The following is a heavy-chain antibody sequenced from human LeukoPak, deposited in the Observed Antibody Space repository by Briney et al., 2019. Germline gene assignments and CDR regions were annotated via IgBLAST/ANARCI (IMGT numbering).Heavy chain of an antibody. D-gene: IGHD4-17*01. CDR3: ARVLEYGDFPLGSGGMDV. V-gene: IGHV3-30-3*01. Sequence: GGSLRLSCAASGFTFSSYAMRWVRQAPGKGLEWVAVISYDGSNKYYADSVKGRFTISRDNSKNTLYLQMNSLRAEDTAVYYCARVLEYGDFPLGSGGMDVWGQGTTVTVSS. CDR2: ISYDGSNK. J-gene: IGHJ6*02. CDR1: GFTFSSYA.